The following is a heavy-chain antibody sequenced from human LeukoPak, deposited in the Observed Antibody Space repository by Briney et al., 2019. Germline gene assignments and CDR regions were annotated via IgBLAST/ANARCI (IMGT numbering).Heavy chain of an antibody. J-gene: IGHJ4*02. Sequence: PSETLSLTCTVSGYSISSDYYWGWIRQPPGKGLEWIGSIYHSGSTYYNPSLKSRVTISVNTSKNQFSLKLSSVTAADTAVYYCARDNEMGGYWGQGTLVTVSS. CDR3: ARDNEMGGY. CDR2: IYHSGST. V-gene: IGHV4-38-2*02. CDR1: GYSISSDYY. D-gene: IGHD3-16*01.